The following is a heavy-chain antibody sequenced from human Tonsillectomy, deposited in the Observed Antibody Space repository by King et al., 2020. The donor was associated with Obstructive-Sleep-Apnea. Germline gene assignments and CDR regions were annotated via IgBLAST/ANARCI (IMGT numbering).Heavy chain of an antibody. V-gene: IGHV1-69*10. D-gene: IGHD6-19*01. CDR3: ARDPPYNSGWDNAFDI. CDR2: IIPILGIA. Sequence: VQLVQSGAEVKKPGSSVKVSCKASGGTFSSYAISWVRQAPGQGLEWMGGIIPILGIANYAQKFQGRVTITADKSTSTAYMELSSLRSEDTAVYYCARDPPYNSGWDNAFDIWGQGTMVTVSS. J-gene: IGHJ3*02. CDR1: GGTFSSYA.